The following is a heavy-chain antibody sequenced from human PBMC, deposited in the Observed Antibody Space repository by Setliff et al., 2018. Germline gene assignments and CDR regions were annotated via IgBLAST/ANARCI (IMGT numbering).Heavy chain of an antibody. D-gene: IGHD6-19*01. CDR1: GFTFSNAW. J-gene: IGHJ6*02. CDR3: TTSPISSGWHSNFDYNRDV. CDR2: IKRITDSETT. Sequence: GSLRLSCAASGFTFSNAWMSWVRQAPGKGLEWVCRIKRITDSETTDHAAPVKGRFTVSRDDSISTLYLQMNSLKTEDTAVYYCTTSPISSGWHSNFDYNRDVWGQGKTGTVSS. V-gene: IGHV3-15*01.